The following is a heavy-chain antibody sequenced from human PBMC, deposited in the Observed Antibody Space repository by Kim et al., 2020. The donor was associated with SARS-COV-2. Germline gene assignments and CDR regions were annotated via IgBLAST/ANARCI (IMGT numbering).Heavy chain of an antibody. Sequence: ADSVKGRFTISRDNSKNTLYLQMNSLRAEDTAVYYCAKAEDYYYYYYMDVWGKGTTVTVSS. CDR3: AKAEDYYYYYYMDV. V-gene: IGHV3-23*01. J-gene: IGHJ6*03.